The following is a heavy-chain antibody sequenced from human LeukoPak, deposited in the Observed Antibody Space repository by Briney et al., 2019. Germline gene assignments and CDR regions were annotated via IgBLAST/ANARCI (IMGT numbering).Heavy chain of an antibody. CDR3: ARRLGRSFDY. Sequence: ASAKVSCKASGYTFINHAIHWVRQAPGQRLEWMGWINIGNGNTKYSQNFQGRITITRDTSATTAYMDLSSLRSEDTAMYYCARRLGRSFDYWGQGTLVTVSS. V-gene: IGHV1-3*04. D-gene: IGHD2-21*01. J-gene: IGHJ4*02. CDR1: GYTFINHA. CDR2: INIGNGNT.